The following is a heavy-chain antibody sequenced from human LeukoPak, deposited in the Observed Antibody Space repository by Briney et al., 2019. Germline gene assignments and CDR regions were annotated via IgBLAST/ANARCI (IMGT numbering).Heavy chain of an antibody. CDR3: AKVVSSGRGYFDY. J-gene: IGHJ4*02. D-gene: IGHD6-19*01. CDR2: ISSSGTI. V-gene: IGHV3-48*04. CDR1: GFTFSSSS. Sequence: GGSLRLSCAASGFTFSSSSMNWVRQAPGKGLEWVSYISSSGTIYYADSVKGRFTISRDNAKNTLYLQMNSLRAEDTAVYYCAKVVSSGRGYFDYWGQGTLVTVSS.